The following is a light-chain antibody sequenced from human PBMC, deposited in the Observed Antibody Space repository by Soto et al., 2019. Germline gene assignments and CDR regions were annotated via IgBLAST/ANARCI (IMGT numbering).Light chain of an antibody. CDR2: KAS. V-gene: IGKV1-5*03. CDR3: QQYNSYPWT. Sequence: DIQMTQSPSTLSASVGDRVTITSRASQRISSWLAWYQQKPGKAATLLIYKASTLESGVPSNFSGSGSGTEFTLTISSLQPEDFATDYCQQYNSYPWTFGQGTKVDIK. J-gene: IGKJ1*01. CDR1: QRISSW.